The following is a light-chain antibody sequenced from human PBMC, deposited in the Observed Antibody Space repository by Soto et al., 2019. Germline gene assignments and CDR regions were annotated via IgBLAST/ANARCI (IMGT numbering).Light chain of an antibody. J-gene: IGKJ2*01. CDR3: MQALQTSYT. V-gene: IGKV2-28*01. CDR2: LGS. CDR1: QNLLSSNGNNY. Sequence: DLVMTQSPLSLPVTPGEPASISCRSSQNLLSSNGNNYLDWYLQKPGQSPQLLIYLGSNRASGVPDRFSGSGSGTDFTLKISRVEAEDVGVYYCMQALQTSYTFGQGTKLEIK.